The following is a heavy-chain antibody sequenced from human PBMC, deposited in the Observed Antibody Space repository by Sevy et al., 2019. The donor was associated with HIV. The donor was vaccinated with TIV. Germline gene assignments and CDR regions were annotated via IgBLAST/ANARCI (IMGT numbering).Heavy chain of an antibody. CDR1: GFTFSSYA. Sequence: GGFLRLSCAASGFTFSSYAMHWVRQAPGKGLEWMAVISYDGSNKYYADSVKGRFTISRDNSKNMLYLQMNSLGAEDTPVYYCARGGDSSGYYYNAFDIWGQGTMVTVSS. V-gene: IGHV3-30-3*01. CDR2: ISYDGSNK. CDR3: ARGGDSSGYYYNAFDI. D-gene: IGHD3-22*01. J-gene: IGHJ3*02.